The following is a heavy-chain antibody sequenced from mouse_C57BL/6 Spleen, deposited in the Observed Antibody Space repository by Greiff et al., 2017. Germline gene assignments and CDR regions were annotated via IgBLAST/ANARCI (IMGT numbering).Heavy chain of an antibody. Sequence: QVQLKESGPELVKPGASVKLSCKASGYTFTSYDINWVKQRPGQGLEWIGWIYPRGGSTKYNEKFKGKATLTVDTSSSTAYMELHSLTSEDSAVYFCARQGYYGSSLDYWGQGTTLTVSS. CDR1: GYTFTSYD. V-gene: IGHV1-85*01. CDR3: ARQGYYGSSLDY. CDR2: IYPRGGST. J-gene: IGHJ2*01. D-gene: IGHD1-1*01.